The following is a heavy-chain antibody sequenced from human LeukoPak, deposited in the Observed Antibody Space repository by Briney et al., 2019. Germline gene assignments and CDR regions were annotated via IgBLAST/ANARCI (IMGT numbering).Heavy chain of an antibody. CDR1: GFTFSSYS. V-gene: IGHV3-21*01. CDR2: ISSSSYI. CDR3: AREPTVKRGYFDY. J-gene: IGHJ4*02. Sequence: GGSLRLSCAASGFTFSSYSMNWVRQAPGKGLEWVSSISSSSYIYYADSVKGRFTISRDNAKNSLYLQMNSLRAEDTAVYYCAREPTVKRGYFDYWGQGTLVTVSS. D-gene: IGHD4-17*01.